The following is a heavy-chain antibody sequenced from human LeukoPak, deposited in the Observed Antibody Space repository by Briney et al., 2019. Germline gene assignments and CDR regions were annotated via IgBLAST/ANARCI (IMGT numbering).Heavy chain of an antibody. CDR1: GYTFTGYY. V-gene: IGHV1-2*02. CDR3: AREAYCGGGSCNDAFDI. CDR2: INPNSGGT. J-gene: IGHJ3*02. D-gene: IGHD2-15*01. Sequence: ASVKVSCKAFGYTFTGYYMNWVGQAPGQGLEWMGWINPNSGGTNYAQKFQGGVTMTRDTSISTAYMELSRLRSDDPAVYYCAREAYCGGGSCNDAFDIWGQGTMVTVSS.